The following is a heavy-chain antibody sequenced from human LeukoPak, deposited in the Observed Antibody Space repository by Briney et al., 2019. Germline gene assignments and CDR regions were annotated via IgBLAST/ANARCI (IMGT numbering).Heavy chain of an antibody. J-gene: IGHJ5*02. V-gene: IGHV1-2*02. CDR3: ARGALSGWDLLGFDP. CDR1: GYTFTGYY. D-gene: IGHD6-19*01. CDR2: INPNSGGT. Sequence: ASVKVSCKASGYTFTGYYMHWVRQAPGQGLDWMGWINPNSGGTNYAQKFQGRVTMTRDTSISTAYMVLSRLRSDDTAVYYCARGALSGWDLLGFDPWGQGTLVTVSS.